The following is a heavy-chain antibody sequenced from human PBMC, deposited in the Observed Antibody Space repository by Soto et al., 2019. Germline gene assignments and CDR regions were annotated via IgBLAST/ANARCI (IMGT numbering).Heavy chain of an antibody. CDR1: GYTFTSYG. V-gene: IGHV1-18*01. CDR3: ARVCSGSYCRILYYYGMDV. CDR2: ISAYNGNT. D-gene: IGHD1-26*01. J-gene: IGHJ6*02. Sequence: AASVKVSCKASGYTFTSYGISWVRQAPGQGLEWMGWISAYNGNTNYAQKLQGRVTMTTDTSTSTAYMELRSLRSDDTAVYYCARVCSGSYCRILYYYGMDVWGQGTTVTVSS.